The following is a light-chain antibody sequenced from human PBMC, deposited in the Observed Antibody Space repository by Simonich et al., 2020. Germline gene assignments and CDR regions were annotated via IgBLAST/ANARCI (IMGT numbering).Light chain of an antibody. Sequence: QSALTQPASVSGSPGQSITISCTGNSSDVGGYNYVSWYQQHPGKAPKLMIYDVSKRPSGVSNRFSGSKAGNTASLTISGLQAEDEADYYCSSYTSSSTLGVFGGGTKLTVL. CDR1: SSDVGGYNY. CDR3: SSYTSSSTLGV. J-gene: IGLJ2*01. V-gene: IGLV2-14*01. CDR2: DVS.